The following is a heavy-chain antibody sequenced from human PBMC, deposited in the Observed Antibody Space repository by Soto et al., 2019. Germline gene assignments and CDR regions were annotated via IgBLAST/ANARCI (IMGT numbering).Heavy chain of an antibody. D-gene: IGHD6-19*01. CDR2: INAGNGNI. CDR3: ARDGAVAGDSNFDY. Sequence: EASVKVSCKASGYTFTSFAIHWVRQAPGQGLEWMGWINAGNGNIKHSQKFQHRVTITRDTSASTAYMELSSLRFEDTAVYYCARDGAVAGDSNFDYWGQGTLVTVSS. CDR1: GYTFTSFA. J-gene: IGHJ4*02. V-gene: IGHV1-3*01.